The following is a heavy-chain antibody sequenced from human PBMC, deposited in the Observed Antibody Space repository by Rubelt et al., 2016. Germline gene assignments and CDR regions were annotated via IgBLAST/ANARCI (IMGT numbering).Heavy chain of an antibody. J-gene: IGHJ4*02. D-gene: IGHD4-23*01. CDR1: GFTFNMYW. Sequence: VQLVESGGGVVQPGRSLRLSCAASGFTFNMYWMTWVRQAPGKGLEWVANIKEDGSATYYMDSVKGRLTISSDNAKNTLYLQMNSLKTEATAVYYCTTVTVVDVHRDYWGQGTLVTVSS. V-gene: IGHV3-7*03. CDR2: IKEDGSAT. CDR3: TTVTVVDVHRDY.